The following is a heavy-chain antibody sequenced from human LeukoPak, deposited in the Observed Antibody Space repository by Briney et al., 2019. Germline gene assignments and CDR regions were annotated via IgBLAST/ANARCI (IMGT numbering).Heavy chain of an antibody. CDR3: ARFWPKRGYSSNGFDY. D-gene: IGHD5-18*01. CDR1: GFTFSSYE. J-gene: IGHJ4*02. CDR2: ISSSGSTI. V-gene: IGHV3-48*03. Sequence: GGSLRLSCAASGFTFSSYEMNWVRQAPGKGLEWVSYISSSGSTIYYADSVKGRFTISRDNAKNSLYLQMNSLRAEDTAVYYCARFWPKRGYSSNGFDYWGQGTLVTVSS.